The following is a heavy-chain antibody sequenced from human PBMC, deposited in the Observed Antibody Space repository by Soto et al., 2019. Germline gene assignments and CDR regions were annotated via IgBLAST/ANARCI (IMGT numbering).Heavy chain of an antibody. CDR1: GGSFTSNNW. V-gene: IGHV4-4*02. CDR3: ASRDPGNSVDY. Sequence: LSLTCAVSGGSFTSNNWWTWVRQPPGQGLEWIGEIYRTGSTNYNPSLKSRVTISLDKSENQFSLKVTSLTAADTAVYYCASRDPGNSVDYWGQGNLVTVSS. D-gene: IGHD5-12*01. CDR2: IYRTGST. J-gene: IGHJ4*02.